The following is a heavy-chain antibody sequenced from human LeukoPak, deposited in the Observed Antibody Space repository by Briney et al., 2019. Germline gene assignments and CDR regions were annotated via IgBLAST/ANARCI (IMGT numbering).Heavy chain of an antibody. Sequence: SETLSLTCAVYGGSFSGYYWSWIRQPPGKGLEWIGEINHSGSTNYNPSLKSRVTISVDTSKNQFSLKLSSVTAADTAVYYCARGPPPRAWNHYYYYGMDVWGQGTTVTVSS. J-gene: IGHJ6*02. V-gene: IGHV4-34*01. CDR1: GGSFSGYY. D-gene: IGHD1-1*01. CDR2: INHSGST. CDR3: ARGPPPRAWNHYYYYGMDV.